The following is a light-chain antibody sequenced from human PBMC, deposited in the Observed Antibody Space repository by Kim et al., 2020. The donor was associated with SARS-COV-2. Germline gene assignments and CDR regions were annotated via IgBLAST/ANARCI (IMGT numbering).Light chain of an antibody. CDR1: QSISIY. Sequence: VGDRVTIACRESQSISIYLNWYQQKPGKAPKLLIYAASSLQSGVPSRFSGSGSGTDFTLTISSRQPEDFATYYCQQSYSTPRTFGQGTKVDIK. J-gene: IGKJ1*01. V-gene: IGKV1-39*01. CDR3: QQSYSTPRT. CDR2: AAS.